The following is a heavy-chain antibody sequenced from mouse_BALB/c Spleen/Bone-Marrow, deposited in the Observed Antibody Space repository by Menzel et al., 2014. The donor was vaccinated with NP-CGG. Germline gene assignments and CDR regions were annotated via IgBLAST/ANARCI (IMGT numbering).Heavy chain of an antibody. CDR1: GFTFSSYA. Sequence: EVKVEESGGGLVKPGGSLKLSCAASGFTFSSYAMSWVRQTPEKRLEWVATISSGGSYTYYPDSVKGRFTISRDNAKNTLYLQMSSLRSEDTAMYYCARPRFAYWGQGTLVTVSA. J-gene: IGHJ3*01. V-gene: IGHV5-9-3*01. CDR2: ISSGGSYT. CDR3: ARPRFAY.